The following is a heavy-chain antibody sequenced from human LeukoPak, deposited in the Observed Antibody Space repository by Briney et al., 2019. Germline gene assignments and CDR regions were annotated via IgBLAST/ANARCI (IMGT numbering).Heavy chain of an antibody. D-gene: IGHD6-6*01. CDR2: IRYDGSNK. J-gene: IGHJ3*02. V-gene: IGHV3-30*02. CDR3: AKDASSSYAFDI. Sequence: GGSLRLSCAASGFTFSSYSMNWVRQAPGKGLEWVAFIRYDGSNKYYADSVKGRFTISRDNSKNTLYLQMNSLRAEDTAVYYCAKDASSSYAFDIWGQGTMVTVSS. CDR1: GFTFSSYS.